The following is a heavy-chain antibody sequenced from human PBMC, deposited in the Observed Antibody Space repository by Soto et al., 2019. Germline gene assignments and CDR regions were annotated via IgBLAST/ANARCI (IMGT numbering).Heavy chain of an antibody. Sequence: QITLNESGPTVVKPAETLTLTCTFSGFSLTTSGVGVDWIRQSPGKAPEWLALIFWDDDKRYSASLKSRLTITQDTSKNQVVLTLASVDTADPATYYCAHRILRTVFGLVTTTAVYFDFWGQGTPVVVSS. CDR3: AHRILRTVFGLVTTTAVYFDF. CDR2: IFWDDDK. J-gene: IGHJ4*02. V-gene: IGHV2-5*02. CDR1: GFSLTTSGVG. D-gene: IGHD3-3*01.